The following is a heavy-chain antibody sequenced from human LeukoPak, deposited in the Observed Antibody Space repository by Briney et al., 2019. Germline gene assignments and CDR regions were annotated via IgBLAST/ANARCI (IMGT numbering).Heavy chain of an antibody. CDR1: GFTFSSYS. D-gene: IGHD6-6*01. V-gene: IGHV3-48*04. Sequence: QAGGSLRLSCAASGFTFSSYSMNWVRQAPGKGLEWVSYISSSSSTIYYADSVKGRFTISRDNAKNSLYLQMNSLRAEDTAVYYCARDRGIAARLNYYYYMDVWGKGTTVTVSS. CDR2: ISSSSSTI. CDR3: ARDRGIAARLNYYYYMDV. J-gene: IGHJ6*03.